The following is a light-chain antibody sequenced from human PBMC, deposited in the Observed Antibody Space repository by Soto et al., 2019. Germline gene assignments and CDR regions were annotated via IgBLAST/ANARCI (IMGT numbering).Light chain of an antibody. CDR2: NTD. J-gene: IGLJ3*02. CDR3: VLYMGSGSWV. CDR1: SGSVSTSYY. V-gene: IGLV8-61*01. Sequence: QAVVTQEPSFSVSPGGTVTLTCGLSSGSVSTSYYPSWYQQTPGQAPRPLVYNTDTRSSGVPDRFSGSILGNKAALTITGAHADDESDYYCVLYMGSGSWVFGGGTKLTVL.